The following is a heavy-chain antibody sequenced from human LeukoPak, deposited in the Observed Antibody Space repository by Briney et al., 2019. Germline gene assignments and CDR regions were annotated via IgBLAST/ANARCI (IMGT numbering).Heavy chain of an antibody. CDR1: GGSISSSSYY. V-gene: IGHV4-39*07. D-gene: IGHD2-2*02. J-gene: IGHJ1*01. Sequence: SETLSLTCTVSGGSISSSSYYWGWIRQPPGKGLEWIGSIYYSGSTNYNPSLKSRVTISVDTSKNQFSLKLSSVTAADTAVYYCATYTLSPQYFQHWGQGTLVTVSS. CDR3: ATYTLSPQYFQH. CDR2: IYYSGST.